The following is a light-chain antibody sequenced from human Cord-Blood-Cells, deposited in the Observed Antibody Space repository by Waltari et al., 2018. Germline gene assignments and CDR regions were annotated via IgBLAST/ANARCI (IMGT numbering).Light chain of an antibody. CDR2: EGS. V-gene: IGLV2-23*01. CDR1: SSDVGSSKL. J-gene: IGLJ3*02. CDR3: CSYAGSSTWV. Sequence: QSALTQPASVSGSPGQSITISCTGTSSDVGSSKLVSWYQQHPGKAPKLTIYEGSKRPSGVSNRFSGSKSGNTASPTISGLQAEDEADYYCCSYAGSSTWVFGGGTKLTVL.